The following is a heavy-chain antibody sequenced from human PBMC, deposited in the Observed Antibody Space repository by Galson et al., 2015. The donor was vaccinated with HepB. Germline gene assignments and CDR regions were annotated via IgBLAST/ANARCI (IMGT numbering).Heavy chain of an antibody. J-gene: IGHJ4*02. D-gene: IGHD4-23*01. CDR3: ASYGANSWAVDY. CDR1: GGSISSGDYY. V-gene: IGHV4-30-4*08. Sequence: TLSLTCTVSGGSISSGDYYWSWIRQPPGKGLEWIGYIYNSGLTYYNPSLKSRVTMSVDTSNNQFSLKLNSVTAADTAVYFCASYGANSWAVDYWGQGTRVTVSS. CDR2: IYNSGLT.